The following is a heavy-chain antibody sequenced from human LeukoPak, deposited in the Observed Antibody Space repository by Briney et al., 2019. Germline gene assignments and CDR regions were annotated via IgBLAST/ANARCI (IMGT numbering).Heavy chain of an antibody. Sequence: GGSLRLSCAASGFTFSNYAMSWVRQAPGKGLERVSAISGSGDNTYYADSVKGRFTVSRDNSKNTLYVQMKSLRAEDTAVYYCAKDFVVVPGNVSYFDYWGQGTLVTVSS. CDR1: GFTFSNYA. V-gene: IGHV3-23*01. CDR2: ISGSGDNT. J-gene: IGHJ4*02. D-gene: IGHD2-21*02. CDR3: AKDFVVVPGNVSYFDY.